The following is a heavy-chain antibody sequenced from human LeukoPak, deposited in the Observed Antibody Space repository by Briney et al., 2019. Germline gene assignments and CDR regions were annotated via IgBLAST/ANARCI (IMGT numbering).Heavy chain of an antibody. J-gene: IGHJ4*02. V-gene: IGHV1-46*01. D-gene: IGHD3-10*01. CDR1: GYTFTSYY. CDR2: IHPSGCSR. Sequence: ASVKVSCKASGYTFTSYYMHWLRQAPGQGLEWMGIIHPSGCSRIYAQKFQGRVTMTRDTSTSTVYMELSSWRSEDTAVYYCARDRRAITMVRGVMTTTSDYWGQGTLVTASS. CDR3: ARDRRAITMVRGVMTTTSDY.